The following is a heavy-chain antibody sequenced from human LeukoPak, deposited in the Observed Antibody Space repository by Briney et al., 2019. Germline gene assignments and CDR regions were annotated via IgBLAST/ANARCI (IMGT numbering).Heavy chain of an antibody. CDR1: GYTFTSYD. CDR2: MNPNSGNT. J-gene: IGHJ4*02. V-gene: IGHV1-8*03. CDR3: ASAIVGDSWSGYY. Sequence: ASVKVSCKASGYTFTSYDINWVRQATGQGLEWMGWMNPNSGNTGYAQKFQGRVTITRNTSISTAYMELSSLRSEDTAVYYCASAIVGDSWSGYYWGQGTLVTVSS. D-gene: IGHD3-3*01.